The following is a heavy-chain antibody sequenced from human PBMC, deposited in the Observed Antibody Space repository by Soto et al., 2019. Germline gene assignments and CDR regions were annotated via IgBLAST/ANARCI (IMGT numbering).Heavy chain of an antibody. Sequence: KASETLSLTCTVSGGSISSGDYYWSWIRQPPGKGLEWIGYIYYSGSTYYNPSLKSRVTISVDTSKNQFSLKLSSVTAADTAVYYCARDGGRVDYYYGMDVWGQGTTVTVSS. J-gene: IGHJ6*02. CDR3: ARDGGRVDYYYGMDV. CDR1: GGSISSGDYY. CDR2: IYYSGST. V-gene: IGHV4-30-4*01. D-gene: IGHD2-15*01.